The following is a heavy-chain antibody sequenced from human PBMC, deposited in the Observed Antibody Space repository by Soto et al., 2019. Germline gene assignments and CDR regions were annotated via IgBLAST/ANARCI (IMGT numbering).Heavy chain of an antibody. CDR1: GGSISSGGYY. CDR2: IYYSGST. J-gene: IGHJ4*02. D-gene: IGHD4-17*01. V-gene: IGHV4-31*11. Sequence: SLTCAVSGGSISSGGYYWSWIRQHPGKGLEWIGYIYYSGSTYYNPSLKSRVTISVDTSKNQFSLKLSSVTAADTAVYYCAKRGDYAFDYWGQGTLVTVSS. CDR3: AKRGDYAFDY.